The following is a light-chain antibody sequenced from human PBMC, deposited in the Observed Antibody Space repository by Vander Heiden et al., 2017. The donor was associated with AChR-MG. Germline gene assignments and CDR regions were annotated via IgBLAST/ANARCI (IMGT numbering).Light chain of an antibody. CDR1: QSISSY. CDR2: AAS. V-gene: IGKV1-39*01. J-gene: IGKJ1*01. CDR3: QQSYSTPSWT. Sequence: DIQMTQSPSSLSASVGDRVTITCRASQSISSYLNWDQQKPGKAPKLLIYAASSLQSGVPSRFSCSGSRTDFTLTISSLQPEDFATYYCQQSYSTPSWTFGQGTKVEIK.